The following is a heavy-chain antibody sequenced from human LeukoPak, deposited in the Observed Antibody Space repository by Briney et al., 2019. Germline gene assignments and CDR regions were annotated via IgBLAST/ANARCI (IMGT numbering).Heavy chain of an antibody. CDR1: GFTFSSYT. Sequence: PGGSLRLSCAASGFTFSSYTMNWVRQAPGKGLEWVSSISSSSSYINYADPVKGRFTISRDNSKNTLYLQMSSLRAEDTAVYYCVKGDLSRWFDPWGQGTLVTVSS. J-gene: IGHJ5*02. V-gene: IGHV3-21*01. D-gene: IGHD3-3*01. CDR3: VKGDLSRWFDP. CDR2: ISSSSSYI.